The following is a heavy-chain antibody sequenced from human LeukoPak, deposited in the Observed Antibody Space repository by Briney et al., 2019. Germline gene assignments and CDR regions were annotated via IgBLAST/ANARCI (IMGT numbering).Heavy chain of an antibody. CDR3: ARVMQQLTAPFDY. D-gene: IGHD6-13*01. V-gene: IGHV1-18*01. J-gene: IGHJ4*02. CDR2: ISAYNGNT. Sequence: ASVKVSCKASGYTFTNYGITWVRQALGQGLEWMGWISAYNGNTNYAQKLQGRVTMTTDTSTSTAYMELRSLRSDDTAVYYCARVMQQLTAPFDYWGQGTLVTVSS. CDR1: GYTFTNYG.